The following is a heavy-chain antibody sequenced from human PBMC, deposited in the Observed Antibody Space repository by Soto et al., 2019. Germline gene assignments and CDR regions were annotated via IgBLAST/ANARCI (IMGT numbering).Heavy chain of an antibody. J-gene: IGHJ3*02. Sequence: VQLVESGGGVVQPGRSLRLSCTASGLTFNIYDIYWVHQAPGKGLEWVSLISYDGNNKYYADSVKGRFTISRDNSKNTLYLQMDSLRAEDTAVYHCAIIHSGSFGFDIWGQGTMVIFSS. D-gene: IGHD1-26*01. CDR1: GLTFNIYD. V-gene: IGHV3-30*03. CDR2: ISYDGNNK. CDR3: AIIHSGSFGFDI.